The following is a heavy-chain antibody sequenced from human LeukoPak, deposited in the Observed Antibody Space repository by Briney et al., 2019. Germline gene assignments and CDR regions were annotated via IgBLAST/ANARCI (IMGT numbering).Heavy chain of an antibody. V-gene: IGHV3-48*04. Sequence: GGSLTFSCVASGFSFSTYGMIWDRQAPGKGREWIAYIGGSFGSMTYYSDSVKARFTISTDNATNSLYLQMNSLRAEDTAVYYCAREGRYCTNGVCPKNYYYYYGMDVWGQGTTVTVSS. CDR1: GFSFSTYG. D-gene: IGHD2-8*01. CDR2: IGGSFGSMT. CDR3: AREGRYCTNGVCPKNYYYYYGMDV. J-gene: IGHJ6*02.